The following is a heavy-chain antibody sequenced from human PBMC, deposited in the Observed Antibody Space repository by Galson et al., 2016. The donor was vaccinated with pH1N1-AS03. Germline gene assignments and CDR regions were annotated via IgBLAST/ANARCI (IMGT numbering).Heavy chain of an antibody. Sequence: SVKVSCKASGYIFTGFYVHWVRQAPGQGLEWMGWINPNNGVTNYAQKFQAWVTMTGDTSISTAYMELYGLKSDDTAVYCCASDPRGPCSSATCATTYYFGMGVLGQGTTVIVSS. CDR1: GYIFTGFY. J-gene: IGHJ6*02. V-gene: IGHV1-2*04. CDR3: ASDPRGPCSSATCATTYYFGMGV. D-gene: IGHD1-26*01. CDR2: INPNNGVT.